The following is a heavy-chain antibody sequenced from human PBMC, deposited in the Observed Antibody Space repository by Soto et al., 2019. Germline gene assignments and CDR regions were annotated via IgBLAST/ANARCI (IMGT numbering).Heavy chain of an antibody. CDR1: GGSISSGDYY. CDR3: ARHGERTIRSLKWFDP. D-gene: IGHD4-17*01. CDR2: IYYSGST. V-gene: IGHV4-30-4*01. J-gene: IGHJ5*02. Sequence: PSETLSLTCTVSGGSISSGDYYWSWIRQPPGKGLEWIGYIYYSGSTYYNPSLKSRVTISVDTSKNQFSLKLSSVTAADTAVYYCARHGERTIRSLKWFDPWGQGTLVTVS.